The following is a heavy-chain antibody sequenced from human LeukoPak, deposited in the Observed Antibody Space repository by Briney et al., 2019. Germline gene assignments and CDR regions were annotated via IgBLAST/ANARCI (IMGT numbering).Heavy chain of an antibody. D-gene: IGHD3-10*01. V-gene: IGHV3-23*01. CDR2: ISGSGGST. J-gene: IGHJ6*03. CDR3: AKDAGPFGELSGYMDV. Sequence: GGTLRLSCAASGFTFSSYGMSWVRQAPGKGLEWVSAISGSGGSTYYADSVKGRFTISRDNSKNTLYLQMNSLRAEDTAVYYCAKDAGPFGELSGYMDVWGKGTTVTVSS. CDR1: GFTFSSYG.